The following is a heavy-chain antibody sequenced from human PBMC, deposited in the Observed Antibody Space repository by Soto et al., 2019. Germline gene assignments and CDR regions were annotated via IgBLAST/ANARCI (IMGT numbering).Heavy chain of an antibody. CDR3: ARADWSGYYSYGMDD. V-gene: IGHV1-18*01. CDR2: ISAYNGNT. D-gene: IGHD3-3*01. Sequence: QVQLVQSGAEVKKPGASVKVSCKASGYTFTSYGITWVRQAPGQGLEWMGWISAYNGNTNYAQKLQGRVTMTTDTSTSTAYMELRGLRSDDTAVYYCARADWSGYYSYGMDDWGQGTTVTVSS. CDR1: GYTFTSYG. J-gene: IGHJ6*02.